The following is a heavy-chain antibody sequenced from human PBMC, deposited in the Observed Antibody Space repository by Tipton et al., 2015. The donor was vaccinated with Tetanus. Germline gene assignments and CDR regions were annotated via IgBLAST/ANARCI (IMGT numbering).Heavy chain of an antibody. CDR3: ARSKLLWFGESLSGFDS. D-gene: IGHD3-10*01. CDR1: GGSMSTYY. Sequence: LRLSCTVSGGSMSTYYWSWIRQPPGKGLEWIGYVYYTGSTDYNPSLKSRVTISVDTSKSQFSLRLTSVTAADTVVYYCARSKLLWFGESLSGFDSWGQGTLVTVSA. J-gene: IGHJ4*02. CDR2: VYYTGST. V-gene: IGHV4-59*01.